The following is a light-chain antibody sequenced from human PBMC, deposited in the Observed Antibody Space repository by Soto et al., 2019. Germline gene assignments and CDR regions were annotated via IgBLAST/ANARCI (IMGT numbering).Light chain of an antibody. Sequence: EIVMTQSPATLSVSPGERATLSCRASQSVSSNLAWYQQKPCQAPRLLIYGASTSATGIPARFSGSGSGTEFTLTISSLQSEDFAVYYCQQYNNWPLYTFGQGTKLEIK. V-gene: IGKV3-15*01. CDR1: QSVSSN. CDR2: GAS. CDR3: QQYNNWPLYT. J-gene: IGKJ2*01.